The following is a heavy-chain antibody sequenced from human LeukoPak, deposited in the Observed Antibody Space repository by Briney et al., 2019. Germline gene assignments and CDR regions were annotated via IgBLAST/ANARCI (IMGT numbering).Heavy chain of an antibody. Sequence: SETLSLTCTVSGGSISSSTYYWDWIRQPPGKGLEWIGSIYYSGTTYYNPSLKSRVTISVDTSKNQFSLKLSSVTAADTAVYYCARVLDCSGGSCYPNWFDPWGQGTLVTVSS. CDR1: GGSISSSTYY. CDR2: IYYSGTT. D-gene: IGHD2-15*01. J-gene: IGHJ5*02. CDR3: ARVLDCSGGSCYPNWFDP. V-gene: IGHV4-39*07.